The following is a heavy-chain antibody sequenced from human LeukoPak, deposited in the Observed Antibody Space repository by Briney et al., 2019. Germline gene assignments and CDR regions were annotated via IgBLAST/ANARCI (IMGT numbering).Heavy chain of an antibody. V-gene: IGHV4-34*01. D-gene: IGHD3-10*01. CDR3: ARDSTYYYGSGSYSNFDY. Sequence: SETLSLTCAVYGGSFSGYYWNWIRQPPGKGLEWIGEINHSGSTNYIPSLKSRVTISVDTSKNQFSLKLSSVTAADTAVYYCARDSTYYYGSGSYSNFDYWGQGTLVTVSS. J-gene: IGHJ4*02. CDR2: INHSGST. CDR1: GGSFSGYY.